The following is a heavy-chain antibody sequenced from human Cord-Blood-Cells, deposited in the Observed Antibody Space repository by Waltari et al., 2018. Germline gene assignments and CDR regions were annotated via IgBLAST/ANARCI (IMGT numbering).Heavy chain of an antibody. CDR1: GLSLSPIGMG. V-gene: IGHV2-5*02. J-gene: IGHJ3*02. Sequence: QITLKESGPTLVKPTQTLTLSCAYSGLSLSPIGMGFGWYGQPPGKALEWLELIYWDDDNRYSPSLKSRITITKDTSKNQVVLTTTNMDPVDTATYYCAHRRPRPDDAFDIWGQGTMVTVSS. CDR3: AHRRPRPDDAFDI. D-gene: IGHD6-6*01. CDR2: IYWDDDN.